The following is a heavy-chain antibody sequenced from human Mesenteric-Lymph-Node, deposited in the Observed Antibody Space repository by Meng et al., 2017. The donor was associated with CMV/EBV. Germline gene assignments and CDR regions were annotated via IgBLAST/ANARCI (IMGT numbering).Heavy chain of an antibody. V-gene: IGHV1-2*06. J-gene: IGHJ5*02. D-gene: IGHD2/OR15-2a*01. Sequence: QVQLVQSRAEGGKPGASAMVSCKASGYTFTDFYIHWVRQAPGQGLEWMGRINPNSGVSNSAQNFQGRVTMTRDTSISTAYMELGRLTSDDTAVYYCARDNVNPEGFDPWGQGTLVTVSS. CDR3: ARDNVNPEGFDP. CDR2: INPNSGVS. CDR1: GYTFTDFY.